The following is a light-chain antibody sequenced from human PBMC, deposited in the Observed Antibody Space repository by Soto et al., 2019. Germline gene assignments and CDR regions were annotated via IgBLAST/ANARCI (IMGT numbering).Light chain of an antibody. CDR1: QSISSW. CDR2: DAS. Sequence: DIQMTQSPSTLSASVGDRVTTTCRASQSISSWLAWYQQKPGKAPKLLIYDASSLESGVPSRFSGSGSGTEFTLTISSLQPDDFATYYCQQYNSYSPDTFGQGTKVDI. V-gene: IGKV1-5*01. J-gene: IGKJ1*01. CDR3: QQYNSYSPDT.